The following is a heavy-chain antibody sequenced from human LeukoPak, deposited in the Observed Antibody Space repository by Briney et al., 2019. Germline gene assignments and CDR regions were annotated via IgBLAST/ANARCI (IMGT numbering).Heavy chain of an antibody. CDR2: INYSGII. Sequence: PSETLSLTCRVHAGSSSGYYWSWIRQPPGRGLKWIGEINYSGIINYSPSLKGRVFISLDTSKNLFSLKLNSVTVADTAVYYCAKYRYGYLGMDSWGQGTQVTVSS. CDR1: AGSSSGYY. D-gene: IGHD2-2*03. V-gene: IGHV4-34*01. CDR3: AKYRYGYLGMDS. J-gene: IGHJ4*02.